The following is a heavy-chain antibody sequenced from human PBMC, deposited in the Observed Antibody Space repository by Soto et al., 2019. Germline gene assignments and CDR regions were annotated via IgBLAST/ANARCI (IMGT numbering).Heavy chain of an antibody. CDR1: GFTFSTYS. V-gene: IGHV3-48*02. J-gene: IGHJ3*02. Sequence: SGGSLRLSCGASGFTFSTYSMNWVRQAPGKGLEWVSYISSSSTTIYYADSVKGRFTISRDNAKNSLYLQMSSLRDEDTAVYYCARPVPRHDAFDIWGQGTMVTVSS. D-gene: IGHD6-6*01. CDR3: ARPVPRHDAFDI. CDR2: ISSSSTTI.